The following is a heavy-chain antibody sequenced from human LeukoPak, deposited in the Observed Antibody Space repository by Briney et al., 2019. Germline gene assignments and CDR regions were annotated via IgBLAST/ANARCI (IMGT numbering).Heavy chain of an antibody. CDR2: IHYSGST. D-gene: IGHD2-21*02. J-gene: IGHJ4*02. CDR3: ARGEGQAVSAFDY. CDR1: GGSISSYY. Sequence: SETLSLTCTVSGGSISSYYWNWIRRPPGKGLEWLGYIHYSGSTKYDPSLESRVTISLDTAKNQFSLRLSSLTAAGTAVYYCARGEGQAVSAFDYWGQGMLVTVSS. V-gene: IGHV4-59*01.